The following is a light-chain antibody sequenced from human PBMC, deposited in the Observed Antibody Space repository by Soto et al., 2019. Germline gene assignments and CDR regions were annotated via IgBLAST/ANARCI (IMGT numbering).Light chain of an antibody. CDR1: QSISSY. J-gene: IGKJ1*01. Sequence: DIQMTQSPSSLSASVGDRVTISCRASQSISSYLNWYQQKPGKAPKLLIYAASSLQSGVPSRFSGSGSGTDFTLTISSLDPEDFATYFCLQDYNLPRTFGQGTKVDIK. CDR3: LQDYNLPRT. CDR2: AAS. V-gene: IGKV1-39*01.